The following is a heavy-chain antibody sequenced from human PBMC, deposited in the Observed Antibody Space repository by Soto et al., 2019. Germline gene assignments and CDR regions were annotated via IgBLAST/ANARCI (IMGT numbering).Heavy chain of an antibody. Sequence: VGSLRLSCAASGFTFSSYGMHWVRQAPGKGLEWVAVISSDGSNKYYADSVKGRFTISRDNSKNTLYLQMNSLRAEDTAVYYCAKDFSTNAQDSTVLDYGMDVWGKGTTVTV. V-gene: IGHV3-30*18. CDR1: GFTFSSYG. J-gene: IGHJ6*04. CDR2: ISSDGSNK. CDR3: AKDFSTNAQDSTVLDYGMDV. D-gene: IGHD2-2*01.